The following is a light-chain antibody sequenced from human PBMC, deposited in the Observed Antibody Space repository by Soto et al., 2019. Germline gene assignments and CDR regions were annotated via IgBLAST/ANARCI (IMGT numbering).Light chain of an antibody. CDR2: GSS. V-gene: IGKV3-20*01. CDR3: QQYGSSPPYT. Sequence: EVVLTQSPGTLSLSPGERATLSCRARQSVSNNYFAWYQQKPGQAPRLLIFGSSDRATGIPDRFSGSGSGKDFTLTISRLEPEDFAVYYCQQYGSSPPYTFGQGTKLEIK. J-gene: IGKJ2*01. CDR1: QSVSNNY.